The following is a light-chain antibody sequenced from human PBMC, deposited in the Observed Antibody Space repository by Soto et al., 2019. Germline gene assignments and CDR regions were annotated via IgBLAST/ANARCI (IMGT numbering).Light chain of an antibody. J-gene: IGLJ3*02. V-gene: IGLV1-47*01. CDR2: KDT. Sequence: QSVLTQPPSASGTPGQRVTISCSGGSSNIGSRSVHWFQQLPGTAPKLLIYKDTQRPSGVPDRFSGSKSGPSASLAISGLRSDDEADYYGSAWDDSLRAWVFGGGTKLTVL. CDR3: SAWDDSLRAWV. CDR1: SSNIGSRS.